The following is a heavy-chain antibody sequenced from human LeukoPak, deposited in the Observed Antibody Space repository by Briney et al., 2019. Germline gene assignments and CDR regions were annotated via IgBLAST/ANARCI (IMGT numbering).Heavy chain of an antibody. CDR3: AGQDGYGLYYFDF. CDR2: IYPGDFDT. D-gene: IGHD6-13*01. CDR1: GYSFTGYW. J-gene: IGHJ4*02. V-gene: IGHV5-51*01. Sequence: GESLKISCKGSGYSFTGYWIAWVRQMPEKGLEWMGNIYPGDFDTRYSPSFQGQITISADKSISTAYLQWSSLKASDTAMYYCAGQDGYGLYYFDFWGQGTLVTVSS.